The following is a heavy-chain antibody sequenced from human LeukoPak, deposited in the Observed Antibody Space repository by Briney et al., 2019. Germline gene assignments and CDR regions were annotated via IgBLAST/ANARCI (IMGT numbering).Heavy chain of an antibody. D-gene: IGHD1-26*01. CDR2: ISYDGSNK. V-gene: IGHV3-30*18. CDR3: AKDRIDRGRSVPIDY. CDR1: GFTFSSYV. Sequence: GRSLRLSCAASGFTFSSYVMHWVRQAPGKGLEWVAVISYDGSNKYYADSVKGRFTISRDNSKNTLYLQMNSLRAEDTAVYYCAKDRIDRGRSVPIDYWGQGTLVTVSS. J-gene: IGHJ4*02.